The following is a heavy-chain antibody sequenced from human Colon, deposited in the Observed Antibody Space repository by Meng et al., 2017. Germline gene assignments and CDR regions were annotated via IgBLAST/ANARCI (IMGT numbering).Heavy chain of an antibody. Sequence: QGPRQESGPSLVRPSETLSFTCTVSGGSVSSGSHYWNWIRQTPGKGLEWIGYMYFSGSTNYNPSLKSRVTMSVDTSKNQFSLKLSSVTAADTALYYCARGYSSGEGYFDYWGQGTLVTVSS. V-gene: IGHV4-61*01. J-gene: IGHJ4*02. CDR2: MYFSGST. CDR3: ARGYSSGEGYFDY. CDR1: GGSVSSGSHY. D-gene: IGHD6-19*01.